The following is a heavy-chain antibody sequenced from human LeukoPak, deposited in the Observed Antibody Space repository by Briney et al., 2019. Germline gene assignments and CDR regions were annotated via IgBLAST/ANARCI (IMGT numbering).Heavy chain of an antibody. CDR1: GVTSNY. CDR3: AGGGEAARSLAY. V-gene: IGHV3-66*02. Sequence: GGSLRLSCAASGVTSNYMTWVRQAPGKGLEWVSVIYNGGTTYYADSVKGRFTISKDNSKSTLFVYLQMNSLRTDDTALYYCAGGGEAARSLAYWGQGALVTVSS. J-gene: IGHJ4*02. CDR2: IYNGGTT. D-gene: IGHD6-6*01.